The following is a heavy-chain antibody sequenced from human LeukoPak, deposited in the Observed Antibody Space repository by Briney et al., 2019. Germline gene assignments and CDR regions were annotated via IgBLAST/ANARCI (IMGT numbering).Heavy chain of an antibody. CDR1: GFTVSSSF. CDR3: AREVISTPSYFDY. J-gene: IGHJ4*02. Sequence: GGSLRLSCAASGFTVSSSFIYWVRRAPGKGLEWVSFIHRDDKTYYADSVKGRFTMSRDSSKNTLYLQMNSLGADDTAVYYCAREVISTPSYFDYWGQGILVTVSS. CDR2: IHRDDKT. D-gene: IGHD2-2*01. V-gene: IGHV3-53*01.